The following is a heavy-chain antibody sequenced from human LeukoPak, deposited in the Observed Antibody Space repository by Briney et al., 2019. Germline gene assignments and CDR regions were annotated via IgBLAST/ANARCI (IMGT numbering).Heavy chain of an antibody. V-gene: IGHV3-30*02. CDR2: IRYDGSDK. Sequence: PGGSLRLSCAASGFTFSSYGMHWVRQAPGKGLEWVAFIRYDGSDKYYADSVKGRFTISRDKSKDTLYLQMNSLRAEDTAVYYCAKDPGHIWGQGTMVTVSS. J-gene: IGHJ3*02. CDR3: AKDPGHI. CDR1: GFTFSSYG.